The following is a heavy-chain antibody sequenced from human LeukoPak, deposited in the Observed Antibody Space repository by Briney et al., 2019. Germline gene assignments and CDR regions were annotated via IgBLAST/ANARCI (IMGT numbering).Heavy chain of an antibody. Sequence: GGSLRLSCAASGFTFRSYWMHWVRHAPGKGLVWVSRINFDGSSTSYADSVKGRFTISRDNAKNTLFLQMNSLRAEDTAVYYCARDPENKDAFDIWGQGTMVTVSS. CDR3: ARDPENKDAFDI. J-gene: IGHJ3*02. CDR1: GFTFRSYW. D-gene: IGHD1-14*01. CDR2: INFDGSST. V-gene: IGHV3-74*01.